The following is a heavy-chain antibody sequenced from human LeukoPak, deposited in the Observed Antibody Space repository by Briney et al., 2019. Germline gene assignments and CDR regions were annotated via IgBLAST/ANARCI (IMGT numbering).Heavy chain of an antibody. Sequence: GSLRLSCAASGFTFSSYGMHWVRQPPGKGLEWIGEINHSGSTNYNPSLKSRVTISVDKSKNQFSLKLSSVTAADTAVYYCARVPPPTNDAFDIWGQGTMVTVSS. CDR2: INHSGST. V-gene: IGHV4-34*01. CDR1: GFTFSSYG. J-gene: IGHJ3*02. CDR3: ARVPPPTNDAFDI. D-gene: IGHD5-24*01.